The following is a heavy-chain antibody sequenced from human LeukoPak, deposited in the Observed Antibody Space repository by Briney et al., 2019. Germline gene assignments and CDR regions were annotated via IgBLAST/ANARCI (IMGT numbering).Heavy chain of an antibody. CDR3: AGDYGDKLVDY. CDR2: IYYSGST. D-gene: IGHD4-17*01. Sequence: SETLSLTCTVSGGSISSYYWSWIRQPPGKGLEWIGYIYYSGSTNYNPSLKSRVTISVDTSKNQFSLKLSSVTAADTAVYYCAGDYGDKLVDYWGQGTLVTVSS. CDR1: GGSISSYY. V-gene: IGHV4-59*12. J-gene: IGHJ4*02.